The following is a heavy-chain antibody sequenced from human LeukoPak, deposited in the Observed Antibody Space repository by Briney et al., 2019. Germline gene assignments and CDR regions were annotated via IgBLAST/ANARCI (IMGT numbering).Heavy chain of an antibody. CDR1: GDSISSSNW. V-gene: IGHV4-4*02. Sequence: PSGTLSLTCAVSGDSISSSNWWNWVRQPPGKGLEWIGEIYHSGSTHYNPSLKSRITISVDKSKNQFSLKLSSVTAADTAVYYCARVVQSTDSSGFYLPEYFQHWGQGTLVTVSS. J-gene: IGHJ1*01. CDR3: ARVVQSTDSSGFYLPEYFQH. D-gene: IGHD3-22*01. CDR2: IYHSGST.